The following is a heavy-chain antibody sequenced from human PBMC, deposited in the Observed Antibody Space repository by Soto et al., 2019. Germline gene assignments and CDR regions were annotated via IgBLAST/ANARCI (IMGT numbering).Heavy chain of an antibody. CDR3: ARDDSFLGAPFHY. V-gene: IGHV3-53*02. CDR2: IYAAGAT. Sequence: EVELVETGGGLIQPGGSLRLSCAASGFTVSSSSMSWVRQAPGKGLEWVSLIYAAGATYYGDSVKGRFTISRDTSKNTLSLQMTSLRADDMAVYYCARDDSFLGAPFHYWGQGTLVTVSS. D-gene: IGHD3-16*01. CDR1: GFTVSSSS. J-gene: IGHJ4*02.